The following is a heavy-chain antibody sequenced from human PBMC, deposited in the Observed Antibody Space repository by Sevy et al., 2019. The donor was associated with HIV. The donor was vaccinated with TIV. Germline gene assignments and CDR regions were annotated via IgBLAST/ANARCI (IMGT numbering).Heavy chain of an antibody. V-gene: IGHV3-23*01. Sequence: GGSLRLSCAASGFSLGNYAMSWVRQAPGKGLEWISTKTGTAGITYYADSVKGRFTISRDNSKNTLFLQMNSLRAEDTALYYCAKGRIPSIGTLGPYDSWGQGTLVTVSS. CDR2: KTGTAGIT. CDR1: GFSLGNYA. D-gene: IGHD3-16*01. CDR3: AKGRIPSIGTLGPYDS. J-gene: IGHJ4*02.